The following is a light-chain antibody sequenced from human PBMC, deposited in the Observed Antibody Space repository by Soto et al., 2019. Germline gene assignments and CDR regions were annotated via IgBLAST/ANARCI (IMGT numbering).Light chain of an antibody. V-gene: IGLV1-40*01. CDR3: QSYDSSLSGSEV. CDR1: SSNIGAGYD. CDR2: GNS. J-gene: IGLJ2*01. Sequence: QSVLTQPPSVSGDPGQRVTISCTGRSSNIGAGYDVHWYQQLPGTAPKLLIYGNSNRPSGVPDRFSGSKSGTSASLAITGLQAEDEADYYCQSYDSSLSGSEVFGGGTKVTVL.